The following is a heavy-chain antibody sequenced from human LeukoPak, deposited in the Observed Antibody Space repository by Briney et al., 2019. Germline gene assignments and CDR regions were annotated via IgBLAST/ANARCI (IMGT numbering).Heavy chain of an antibody. Sequence: ASVKVSCKASRDTFTSYDINWVRQATGPRLEWMGWMNPNSGNTAYAQKFQGRVTIIRNTSISTAYMELSSLTSEDTAVYYCARPRIVGADDAFDIWGQGTMGTGS. CDR1: RDTFTSYD. V-gene: IGHV1-8*03. CDR3: ARPRIVGADDAFDI. J-gene: IGHJ3*02. D-gene: IGHD1-26*01. CDR2: MNPNSGNT.